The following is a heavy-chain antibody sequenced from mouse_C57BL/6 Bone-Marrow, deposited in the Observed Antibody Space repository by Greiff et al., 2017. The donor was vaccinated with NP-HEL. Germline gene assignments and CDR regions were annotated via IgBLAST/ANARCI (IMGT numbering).Heavy chain of an antibody. CDR2: IYPRDGST. V-gene: IGHV1-85*01. CDR1: GYTFTSYD. J-gene: IGHJ1*03. D-gene: IGHD1-1*01. CDR3: ARYGSSYVRWYFDV. Sequence: QVQLKESGPELVKPGASVKLSCKASGYTFTSYDINWVKQRPGQGLEWIGWIYPRDGSTKYNEKFKGKATLTVDTSSSTAYMELHSLTSEDSAVYFCARYGSSYVRWYFDVWGTGTTVTVSS.